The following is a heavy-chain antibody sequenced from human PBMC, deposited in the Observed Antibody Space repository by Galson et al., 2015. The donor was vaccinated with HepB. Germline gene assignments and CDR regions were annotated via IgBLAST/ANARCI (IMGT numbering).Heavy chain of an antibody. J-gene: IGHJ4*02. Sequence: SLRLSCAASGFTFSSYAMHWVRQAPGKGLEWVAVISYDGSNKYYADSVKGRFTISRDNSKNTLYLQTNSLRAEDTAVYYCARDSGSGSHFDYWGQGTLVTVSS. CDR3: ARDSGSGSHFDY. CDR2: ISYDGSNK. CDR1: GFTFSSYA. V-gene: IGHV3-30*04. D-gene: IGHD3-10*01.